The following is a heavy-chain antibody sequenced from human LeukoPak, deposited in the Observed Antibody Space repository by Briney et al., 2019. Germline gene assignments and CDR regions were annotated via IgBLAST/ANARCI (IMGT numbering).Heavy chain of an antibody. Sequence: PSETLSLTCTVSGGSISTYYWSWIRQPPGKGLEWIACISYSGSTKYNPSPKSRVSISVDTSKNQLSLKMSSVTDADTAVYYCAREPGFDSSGYLNWFDPWGQGTLVTVSS. CDR2: ISYSGST. CDR3: AREPGFDSSGYLNWFDP. V-gene: IGHV4-59*01. D-gene: IGHD3-22*01. CDR1: GGSISTYY. J-gene: IGHJ5*02.